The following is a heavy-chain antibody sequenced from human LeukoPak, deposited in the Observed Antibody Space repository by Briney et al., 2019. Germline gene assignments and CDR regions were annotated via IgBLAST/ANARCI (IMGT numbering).Heavy chain of an antibody. J-gene: IGHJ3*02. Sequence: GGSLRLSCAASEFTFSTYAMSWVRQAPGKGLEWVSGISGDGGITYYADSVRGRFTISRDNSKNTLYLQMNSLRAEDTAVYYCAKGGGSRAFDIWGQGTMVTVSS. V-gene: IGHV3-23*01. CDR2: ISGDGGIT. CDR3: AKGGGSRAFDI. CDR1: EFTFSTYA. D-gene: IGHD6-6*01.